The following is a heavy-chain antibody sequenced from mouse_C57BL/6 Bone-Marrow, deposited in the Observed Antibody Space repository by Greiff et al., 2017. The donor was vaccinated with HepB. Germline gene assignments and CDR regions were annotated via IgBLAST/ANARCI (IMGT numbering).Heavy chain of an antibody. J-gene: IGHJ3*01. CDR2: ISSGGSYT. D-gene: IGHD1-1*01. Sequence: EVQRVESGGGLVQPGGSLKLSCAASGFTFSSYGMSWVRQTPDKRLEWVATISSGGSYTYYPDSVKGRFTISRDNAKNTLYLQMSSLKSEDTAMYYCAPYYYGSPWFAYWGQGTLVTVSA. CDR3: APYYYGSPWFAY. V-gene: IGHV5-6*01. CDR1: GFTFSSYG.